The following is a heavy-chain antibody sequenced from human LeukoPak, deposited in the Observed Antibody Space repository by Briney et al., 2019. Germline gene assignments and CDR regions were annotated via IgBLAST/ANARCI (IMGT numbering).Heavy chain of an antibody. CDR3: AREVSGSPLDY. CDR2: IIPILGIA. CDR1: GGTFSSYA. V-gene: IGHV1-69*04. Sequence: GSSVKVSCKASGGTFSSYAISWVRQAPGQGLEWMGRIIPILGIANYAQKFQGRVTITADKSTSTAYMELSSLRSEDTAVYYCAREVSGSPLDYWGQGTLVTVSS. D-gene: IGHD3-22*01. J-gene: IGHJ4*02.